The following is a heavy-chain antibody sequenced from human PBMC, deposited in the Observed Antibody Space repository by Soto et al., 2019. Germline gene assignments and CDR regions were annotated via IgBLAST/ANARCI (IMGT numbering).Heavy chain of an antibody. Sequence: SETLSLTCAVSGGSISSGGYSWSWIRQPPGKGLEWIGYIYYSGSTNYNPSLKSRVTISVDTSKNQFSLKLSSVTAADTAVYYCARVMSIAARKAYYYGMDVGGQGTTVTVSS. CDR2: IYYSGST. V-gene: IGHV4-61*08. D-gene: IGHD6-6*01. J-gene: IGHJ6*02. CDR1: GGSISSGGYS. CDR3: ARVMSIAARKAYYYGMDV.